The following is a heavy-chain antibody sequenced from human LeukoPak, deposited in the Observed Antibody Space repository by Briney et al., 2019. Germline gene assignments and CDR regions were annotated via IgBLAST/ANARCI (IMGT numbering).Heavy chain of an antibody. V-gene: IGHV1-2*02. Sequence: GASVKVSCKASGYTFTANYMHWVRQAPGQGFEWMGLLNPNSGGTHFAQKFQGRVTMTRDTSISTAYMEVTNLGSDDTAVYYCAREASGYDRLYFDYWGQGTLVTVSS. J-gene: IGHJ4*02. CDR2: LNPNSGGT. D-gene: IGHD5-12*01. CDR3: AREASGYDRLYFDY. CDR1: GYTFTANY.